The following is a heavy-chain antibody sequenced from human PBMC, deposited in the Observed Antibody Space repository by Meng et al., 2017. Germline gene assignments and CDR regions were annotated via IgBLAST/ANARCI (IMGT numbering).Heavy chain of an antibody. CDR3: ASWIYSCGWQ. J-gene: IGHJ4*02. CDR1: GGSISSVDW. D-gene: IGHD6-19*01. Sequence: QVKLEEAGPGLVKPSGTRSLTCVVSGGSISSVDWWSWVRQPPGKGLEWIGEIYHGGNTNYNPSLKSRVTISIDKSKNQFSLKLSSVTAADTTVYYCASWIYSCGWQWGQGTLVTVSS. V-gene: IGHV4/OR15-8*02. CDR2: IYHGGNT.